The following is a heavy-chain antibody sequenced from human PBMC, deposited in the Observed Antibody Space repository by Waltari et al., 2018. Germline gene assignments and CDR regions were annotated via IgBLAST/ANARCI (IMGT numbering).Heavy chain of an antibody. J-gene: IGHJ3*02. D-gene: IGHD3-3*01. CDR1: GVSMRSGEYY. V-gene: IGHV4-61*09. CDR3: ALVRVVNAFDI. Sequence: QVQLQESGPGLVKPLQTLSLTCTVSGVSMRSGEYYWSWIRPPAGKGLEWIGYIYTSGRATYNPSLKSRVSMSIDTFKNQFSLNLKSVTAADTAVYYCALVRVVNAFDIWGQGTMVTVSS. CDR2: IYTSGRA.